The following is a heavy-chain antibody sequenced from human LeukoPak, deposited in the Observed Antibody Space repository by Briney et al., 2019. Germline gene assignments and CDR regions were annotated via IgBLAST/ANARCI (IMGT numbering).Heavy chain of an antibody. V-gene: IGHV4-59*08. CDR3: ARHTNVNFSPFDY. D-gene: IGHD2-8*01. J-gene: IGHJ4*02. Sequence: SETLSLTCTVSGGSISSDSWSWIRQPPGKGLEWIGYVYHSGRDNYNPSLKSRVTISVDTSKNQFSLKLKSVTAADTAVYYCARHTNVNFSPFDYWGQGALVTVSS. CDR1: GGSISSDS. CDR2: VYHSGRD.